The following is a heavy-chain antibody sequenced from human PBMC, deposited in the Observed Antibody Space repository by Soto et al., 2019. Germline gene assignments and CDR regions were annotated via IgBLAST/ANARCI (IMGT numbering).Heavy chain of an antibody. D-gene: IGHD6-13*01. J-gene: IGHJ4*02. CDR2: VIPIFGTA. CDR3: ARTPSIAAAGLAYFDY. Sequence: QVQLVQSGAEVKKPGSSVKVSCKSSGGTFSSYAISWVRQAPGQGLEWLGGVIPIFGTANYAQKFQCRVTITADESTSTAYMELSSMRSEDTAVYYCARTPSIAAAGLAYFDYWGQGTLVTVSS. V-gene: IGHV1-69*01. CDR1: GGTFSSYA.